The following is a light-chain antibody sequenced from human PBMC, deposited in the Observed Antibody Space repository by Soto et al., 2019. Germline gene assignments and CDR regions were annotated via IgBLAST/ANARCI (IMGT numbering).Light chain of an antibody. Sequence: EIGLSQSPATLSLSPGERATLSCRASQSVSRYLAWYQQKPGQAPRLVIHDTSTRATGVPDTFSGSGSGTEFTLIISTLEPKDFATYYCQQRFSWPPTFGGGTHIEIK. CDR3: QQRFSWPPT. CDR2: DTS. CDR1: QSVSRY. J-gene: IGKJ4*01. V-gene: IGKV3-11*01.